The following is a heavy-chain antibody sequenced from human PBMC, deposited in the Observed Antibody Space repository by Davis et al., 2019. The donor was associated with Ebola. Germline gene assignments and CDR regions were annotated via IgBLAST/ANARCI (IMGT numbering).Heavy chain of an antibody. V-gene: IGHV3-21*01. Sequence: GGSLRLSCAASGFTFSNYDMNWVRQAPGKGLEWVSTISSSSSSIYYAESVKGRFTISRDNAKNSLYLQMNSLRAEDTAVYYCARDSRLAALDYWGQGTLVTVSS. CDR3: ARDSRLAALDY. J-gene: IGHJ4*02. CDR1: GFTFSNYD. D-gene: IGHD6-6*01. CDR2: ISSSSSSI.